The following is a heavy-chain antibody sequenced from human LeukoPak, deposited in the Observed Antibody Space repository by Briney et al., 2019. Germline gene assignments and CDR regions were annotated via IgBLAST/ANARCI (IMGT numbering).Heavy chain of an antibody. J-gene: IGHJ5*02. CDR1: GGTFSSYA. Sequence: ASVKVSCKASGGTFSSYAINWVRQATGQGLEWMGWMNPNSGNTGYAQKFQGRVTMTRNTSISTAYMELSSLRSEDTAVYYCARGEYYDILTGYDNWFDPWGQGTLVTVSS. CDR2: MNPNSGNT. D-gene: IGHD3-9*01. V-gene: IGHV1-8*02. CDR3: ARGEYYDILTGYDNWFDP.